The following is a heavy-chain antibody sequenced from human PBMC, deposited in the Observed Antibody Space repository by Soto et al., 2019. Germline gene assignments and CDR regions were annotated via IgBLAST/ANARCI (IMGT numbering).Heavy chain of an antibody. CDR1: GFTFSSYG. CDR2: IWYDGSNK. Sequence: SLRLSCAASGFTFSSYGMHWVRQAPGKGLEWVAVIWYDGSNKYYADSVKGRFTISRDNSKNTLYLQMNSLRAEDTAVYYCAREGLEYSSPGPLDYWGQGTLLTVSS. J-gene: IGHJ4*02. D-gene: IGHD6-6*01. CDR3: AREGLEYSSPGPLDY. V-gene: IGHV3-33*01.